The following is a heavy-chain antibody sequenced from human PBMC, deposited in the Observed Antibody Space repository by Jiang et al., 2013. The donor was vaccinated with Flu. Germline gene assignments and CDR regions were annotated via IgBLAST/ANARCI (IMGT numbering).Heavy chain of an antibody. CDR2: IFPHNSAT. Sequence: GAEVKKPGESLKISCQGSGYTFTGYWIVWVRQMPGKGLEYIGIIFPHNSATKYNPSFPGQVTISADKSISTAYLQWTSLKASDTAMYYCARQRLLGYSYRTEIDYWGQGTLVTVSS. D-gene: IGHD5-18*01. J-gene: IGHJ4*02. V-gene: IGHV5-51*01. CDR1: GYTFTGYW. CDR3: ARQRLLGYSYRTEIDY.